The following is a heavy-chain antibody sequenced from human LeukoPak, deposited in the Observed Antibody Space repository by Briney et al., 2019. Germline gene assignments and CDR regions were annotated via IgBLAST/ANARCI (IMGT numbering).Heavy chain of an antibody. V-gene: IGHV4-38-2*02. J-gene: IGHJ4*02. CDR1: GYSISSGYY. Sequence: SETLSLTCTVSGYSISSGYYWGWIRQPPGKGLEWIGSIYHSGSTYYNPSLKSRVTISVDTSKNQFSLKLSSVTAADTAVYYCAREGSGSYPNWGQGTLVTVSS. CDR3: AREGSGSYPN. D-gene: IGHD1-26*01. CDR2: IYHSGST.